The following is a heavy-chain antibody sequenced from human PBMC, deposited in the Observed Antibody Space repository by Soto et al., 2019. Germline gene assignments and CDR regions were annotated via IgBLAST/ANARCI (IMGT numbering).Heavy chain of an antibody. CDR2: IYYSGST. Sequence: QVHLQESGPGLVKPSDTLSLTCTVSAGSSSSYYWSWIPLPPGEGLEWIGYIYYSGSTNYNPSLKSRVTITVDTSKNQCALKLSSVTAADTAGYYCARDWGYYSKIGWYLDLWGRGTLVTVS. V-gene: IGHV4-59*01. CDR1: AGSSSSYY. J-gene: IGHJ2*01. D-gene: IGHD4-4*01. CDR3: ARDWGYYSKIGWYLDL.